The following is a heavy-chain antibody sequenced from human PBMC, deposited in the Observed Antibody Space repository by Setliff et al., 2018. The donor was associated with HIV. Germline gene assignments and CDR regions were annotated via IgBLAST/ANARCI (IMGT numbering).Heavy chain of an antibody. V-gene: IGHV3-21*04. J-gene: IGHJ6*03. Sequence: GGSLRLSCAASGFTFSTYRMNWVRQAPGKGLEWVSSISSSSSYIYYADSVKGRFTISRDNSKNTLYLQMNSLRAEDTAVYYCARTQDRYYYYYYMDVWGKGTTVTVSS. CDR1: GFTFSTYR. CDR2: ISSSSSYI. CDR3: ARTQDRYYYYYYMDV.